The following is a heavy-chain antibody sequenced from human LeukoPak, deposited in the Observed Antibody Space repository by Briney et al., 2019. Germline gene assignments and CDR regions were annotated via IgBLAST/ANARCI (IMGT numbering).Heavy chain of an antibody. Sequence: GGSLRLSCTASGLTFSDYGMHWDRQVPGNGLEWVATIWYEERTKYYRDSVKGRFTISRDNSKNTIYLQMNSLRVDDTAVYYCAKEGIYMKSSLEDWGQGTLVTVSS. CDR3: AKEGIYMKSSLED. CDR1: GLTFSDYG. CDR2: IWYEERTK. D-gene: IGHD5-12*01. J-gene: IGHJ4*02. V-gene: IGHV3-33*06.